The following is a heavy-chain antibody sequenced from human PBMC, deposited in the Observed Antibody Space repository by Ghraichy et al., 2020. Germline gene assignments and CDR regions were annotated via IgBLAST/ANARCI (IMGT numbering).Heavy chain of an antibody. CDR2: ISAYNGNT. CDR3: ARAAHMTMIVVDAFDI. V-gene: IGHV1-18*01. CDR1: GYTFTSYG. Sequence: ASVKVSCKVSGYTFTSYGISWVRQAPGQGLEWMGWISAYNGNTNYAQKLQGRVTMTTDTSTSTAYMELRSLRSDDTAVYYCARAAHMTMIVVDAFDIWGQGTMVTVSS. J-gene: IGHJ3*02. D-gene: IGHD3-22*01.